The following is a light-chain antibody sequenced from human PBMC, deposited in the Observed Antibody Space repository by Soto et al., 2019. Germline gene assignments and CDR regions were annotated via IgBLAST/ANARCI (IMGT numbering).Light chain of an antibody. Sequence: EIVLTQSPATLSLSPGERATLSCRTSQSVSTFLAWYQHKPGQAPRLLIHDASSRATGVPPRFSGSGSGTDFTLTISSLEPEDFAVYCCQQRGTFGQGTRLEIK. CDR3: QQRGT. V-gene: IGKV3-11*01. CDR1: QSVSTF. J-gene: IGKJ5*01. CDR2: DAS.